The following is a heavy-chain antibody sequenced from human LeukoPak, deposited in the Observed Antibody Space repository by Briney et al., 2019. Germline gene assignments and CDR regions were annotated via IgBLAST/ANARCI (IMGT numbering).Heavy chain of an antibody. D-gene: IGHD3-10*01. CDR2: IRSKAYDGTT. CDR1: GFTFGDYA. V-gene: IGHV3-49*03. Sequence: GGSLRLSCTASGFTFGDYAMSWFRQAPGKGLEWVGFIRSKAYDGTTEYAASVKGRFTISRDDSKSIAHLQMNSLKTEDTAVYYCTRDRMVRGVPIDYWGQGTLVTVSS. J-gene: IGHJ4*02. CDR3: TRDRMVRGVPIDY.